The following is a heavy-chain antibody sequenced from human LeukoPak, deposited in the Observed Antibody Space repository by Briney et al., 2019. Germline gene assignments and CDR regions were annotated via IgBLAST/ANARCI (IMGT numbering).Heavy chain of an antibody. CDR2: ISYDGSNK. D-gene: IGHD3-16*01. Sequence: GGSLRLSCAASRFTFSSYGMHWGRQAPGKGLEWVAVISYDGSNKYYADSVKGRFTISRDNSKNTLYLQMNSLRAEDTAVYYCAKANGGGHYYYYGMDVWGQGTTVTVSS. J-gene: IGHJ6*02. CDR3: AKANGGGHYYYYGMDV. V-gene: IGHV3-30*18. CDR1: RFTFSSYG.